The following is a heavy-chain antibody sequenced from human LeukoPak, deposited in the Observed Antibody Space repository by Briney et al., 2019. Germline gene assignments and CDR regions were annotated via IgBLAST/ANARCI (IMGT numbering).Heavy chain of an antibody. CDR3: ARAGLYRFYGMDV. D-gene: IGHD3-16*02. Sequence: NPSETLSLTCAVYGGSFSGYYWSWIRQPPGKGLEWIGEINHSGSTNYNPSLKSRVTISVDTSKNQFSLKLSSVTAADTAVCYCARAGLYRFYGMDVWGQGTTVTVSS. V-gene: IGHV4-34*01. CDR1: GGSFSGYY. CDR2: INHSGST. J-gene: IGHJ6*02.